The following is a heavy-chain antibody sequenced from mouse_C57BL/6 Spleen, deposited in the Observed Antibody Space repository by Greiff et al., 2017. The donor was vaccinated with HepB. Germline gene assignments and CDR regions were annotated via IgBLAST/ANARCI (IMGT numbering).Heavy chain of an antibody. CDR1: GYTFTGYW. V-gene: IGHV1-9*01. Sequence: QVQLKESGAELMKPGASVKLSCKATGYTFTGYWIEWVKQRPGHGLEWIGEILPGSGSTNYNEKFKGKATFTADTSSNTAYMQLSSLTTEDSAIYYCARWRGYYGSSYDYAMDYGGQGTSVTVSS. D-gene: IGHD1-1*01. J-gene: IGHJ4*01. CDR2: ILPGSGST. CDR3: ARWRGYYGSSYDYAMDY.